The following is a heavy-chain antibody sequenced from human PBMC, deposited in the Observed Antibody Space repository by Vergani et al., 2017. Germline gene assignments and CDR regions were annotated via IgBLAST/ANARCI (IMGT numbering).Heavy chain of an antibody. J-gene: IGHJ4*02. CDR2: INPSGGST. CDR3: ARLDAAAGTDY. D-gene: IGHD6-13*01. V-gene: IGHV1-46*03. Sequence: QVQLVQSGAEVKKPGASVKVSCKASGYTFTSYYMHLVRQAPGQGLEWMGIINPSGGSTSYAQKFQGRVTMTRDTSTSTVYMELSSLRSEDTAVYYCARLDAAAGTDYWGQGTLVTVSS. CDR1: GYTFTSYY.